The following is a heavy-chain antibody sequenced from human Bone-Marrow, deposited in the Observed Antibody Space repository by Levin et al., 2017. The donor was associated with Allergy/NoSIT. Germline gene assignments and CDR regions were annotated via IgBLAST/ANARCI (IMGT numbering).Heavy chain of an antibody. CDR2: ITIYNGNT. D-gene: IGHD2-21*01. J-gene: IGHJ4*02. V-gene: IGHV1-45*02. CDR1: EYIYTYRY. Sequence: KISCKTSEYIYTYRYLHWLRQAPGQALEWMGWITIYNGNTQYAQRFQDRVTITRHNSLHTVYMDLRSLRSEDTAIYYCARSPLDGDPYHIESWGQGTLVTVSP. CDR3: ARSPLDGDPYHIES.